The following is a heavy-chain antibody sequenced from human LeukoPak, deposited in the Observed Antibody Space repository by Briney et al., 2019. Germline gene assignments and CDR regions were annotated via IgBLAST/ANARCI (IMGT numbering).Heavy chain of an antibody. J-gene: IGHJ6*03. D-gene: IGHD5-12*01. CDR2: FDPEDGET. CDR3: ATGSRARVGYYYYYYYMDV. V-gene: IGHV1-24*01. Sequence: GASVKVSCKVSGYTLTELSMHWVRQAPGKGLEWMGGFDPEDGETIYAQKFQGRVTMTEDTSTDTAYMELSSLRSEDTAVYYCATGSRARVGYYYYYYYMDVWGKGTTVTVSS. CDR1: GYTLTELS.